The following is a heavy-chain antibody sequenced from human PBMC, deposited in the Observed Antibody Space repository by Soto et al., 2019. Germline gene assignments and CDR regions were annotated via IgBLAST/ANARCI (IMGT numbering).Heavy chain of an antibody. CDR1: GFTFSDYY. CDR3: ASSFDYGDFVFDC. V-gene: IGHV3-11*06. CDR2: STSSSSYT. Sequence: GGSLRLSCAASGFTFSDYYLSWIRQAAWKGLEWFSYSTSSSSYTNNADSVKGRFTISRDNAKNSLYLQMNSLRAEDTAVYYCASSFDYGDFVFDCWGQGTRVTVSS. D-gene: IGHD4-17*01. J-gene: IGHJ4*02.